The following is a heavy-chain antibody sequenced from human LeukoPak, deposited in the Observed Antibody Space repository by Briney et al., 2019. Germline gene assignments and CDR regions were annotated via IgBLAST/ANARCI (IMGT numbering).Heavy chain of an antibody. D-gene: IGHD3-3*01. V-gene: IGHV3-30*02. CDR3: AKDWEYYDFWSGLGVFDY. Sequence: GGSLRLSCAASGFTFSSYGMHWVRQAPGKGLEWVAFIRYDGSNKYYADSVKGRFTISRDNSKNTLYLQMSSLRAEDTAVYYCAKDWEYYDFWSGLGVFDYWGQGTLVTVSS. CDR2: IRYDGSNK. J-gene: IGHJ4*02. CDR1: GFTFSSYG.